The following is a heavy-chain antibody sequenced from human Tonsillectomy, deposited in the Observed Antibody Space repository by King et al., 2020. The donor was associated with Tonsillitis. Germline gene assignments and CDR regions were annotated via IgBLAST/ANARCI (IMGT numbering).Heavy chain of an antibody. D-gene: IGHD2-8*01. CDR2: ISAYNGNT. V-gene: IGHV1-18*01. J-gene: IGHJ3*02. CDR3: ARIGYCTNGVCYTAFDI. Sequence: VQLVESGAEVKKPGASVKVSCKASGYTFTSYGISWVRQAPGQGLEWMGWISAYNGNTNYAQKLQGRVTMTTDTSTSTAYMELRSLISDDTAVYYCARIGYCTNGVCYTAFDIWGQGTMVTVSS. CDR1: GYTFTSYG.